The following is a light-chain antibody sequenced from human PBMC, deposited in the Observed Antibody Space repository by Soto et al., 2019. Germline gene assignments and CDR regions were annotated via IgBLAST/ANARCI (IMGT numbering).Light chain of an antibody. CDR3: QQSYSTLLS. J-gene: IGKJ4*01. Sequence: DIYLTQAPSSLAASLGEGATITCRASQSISTYLNWYQQKGGKAPKLLIHGASSLQSGVPLRFSATGSGTDFSLTIMSLQPEDFATYYCQQSYSTLLSLDGGTKVDIK. V-gene: IGKV1-39*01. CDR1: QSISTY. CDR2: GAS.